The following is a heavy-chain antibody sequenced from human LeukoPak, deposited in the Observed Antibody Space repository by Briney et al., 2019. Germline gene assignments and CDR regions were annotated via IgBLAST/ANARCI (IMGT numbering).Heavy chain of an antibody. J-gene: IGHJ3*02. CDR2: ISPDNGNT. Sequence: ASVKVSCKASGYTFTSYGISWVRQAPGQRLEWMGWISPDNGNTHYAQKVQGRVTMTTDTSTSTAYMELRSLTSDDTAIYYCTRVRDSRNWCGAFDIWGQGTMVTVSS. CDR3: TRVRDSRNWCGAFDI. D-gene: IGHD6-13*01. CDR1: GYTFTSYG. V-gene: IGHV1-18*01.